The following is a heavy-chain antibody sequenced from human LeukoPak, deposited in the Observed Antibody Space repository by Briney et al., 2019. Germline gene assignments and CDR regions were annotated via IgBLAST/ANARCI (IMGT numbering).Heavy chain of an antibody. CDR2: IYTSGST. D-gene: IGHD3-22*01. CDR1: GGSISSYY. V-gene: IGHV4-4*07. Sequence: SETLSLTCTVSGGSISSYYWSWIRQPAGKGLEWVGRIYTSGSTNYNPSLKSRVTMSVDTSKNQFSLKLSSVTAADTAVYYCARDHYDSSGYYSLYGMDVWGQGTTVTVSS. J-gene: IGHJ6*02. CDR3: ARDHYDSSGYYSLYGMDV.